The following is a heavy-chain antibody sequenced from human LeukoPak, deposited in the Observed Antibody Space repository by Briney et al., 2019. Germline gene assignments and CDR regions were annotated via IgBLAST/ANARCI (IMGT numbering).Heavy chain of an antibody. V-gene: IGHV3-20*01. CDR1: GFTFDDYG. CDR3: AREVIAAAGRGGWFDP. Sequence: PGGSLSLSCAASGFTFDDYGMSWVRQAPGKGLEWVSGINWNGGSTGYADSVKGRFTISRDNAKNSVYLQMNSLRAEDTALYHCAREVIAAAGRGGWFDPWGQGTLVTVSS. D-gene: IGHD6-13*01. J-gene: IGHJ5*02. CDR2: INWNGGST.